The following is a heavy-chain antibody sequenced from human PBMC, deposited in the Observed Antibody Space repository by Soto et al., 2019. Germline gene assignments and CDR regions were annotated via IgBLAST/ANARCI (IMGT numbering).Heavy chain of an antibody. J-gene: IGHJ5*02. CDR1: GGSISSYY. CDR2: IYYSGST. CDR3: ARDRLRVGGHTWFDP. V-gene: IGHV4-59*01. Sequence: SETLSLTCTVSGGSISSYYWSWIRQPPGKGLEWIGYIYYSGSTNYNPSLKSRVTLSVDTSKNQFSLQLSSVTAADTAVYYCARDRLRVGGHTWFDPGGQGTLVTVSP. D-gene: IGHD2-15*01.